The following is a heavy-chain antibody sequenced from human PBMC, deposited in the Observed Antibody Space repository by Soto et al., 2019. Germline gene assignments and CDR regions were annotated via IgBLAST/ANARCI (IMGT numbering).Heavy chain of an antibody. CDR2: ISAYNGNT. V-gene: IGHV1-18*04. Sequence: ASVKVSCKASGYTFTRYCISWVRQAPGQGLEWMGCISAYNGNTNYAQKLQGRVTMTTDTSTSTAYMELRSLRADDTAVYYCAREYSSGWYYNWFDPWGLGTRGTV. CDR3: AREYSSGWYYNWFDP. CDR1: GYTFTRYC. D-gene: IGHD6-19*01. J-gene: IGHJ5*02.